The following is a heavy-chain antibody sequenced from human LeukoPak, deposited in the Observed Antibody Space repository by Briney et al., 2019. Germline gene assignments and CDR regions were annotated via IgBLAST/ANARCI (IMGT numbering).Heavy chain of an antibody. Sequence: SETLSLTCTVSGGSISSSSYYWGWIRQPPGKGLEWIGSIYYSGSTYYNPSLKSRVTISVGTSKNQFSLKLSSVTAADTAVYYCARDRSDSSGYYYDYWAREPWSPSPQ. CDR1: GGSISSSSYY. CDR2: IYYSGST. V-gene: IGHV4-39*07. CDR3: ARDRSDSSGYYYDY. D-gene: IGHD3-22*01. J-gene: IGHJ4*02.